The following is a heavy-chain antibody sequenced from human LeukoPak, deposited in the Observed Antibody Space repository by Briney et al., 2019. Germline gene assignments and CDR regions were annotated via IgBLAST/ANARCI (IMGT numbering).Heavy chain of an antibody. J-gene: IGHJ6*02. Sequence: ESLKISCKGSGYSFTSYWIGWVRQMPGKGLEWMGIIYPGDSDTRYSPSFQGQVTISADKSISTAYLQWSSLKASDTAMYYCARQSVTMVRGVGYGMDVWGQGTTVTVSS. CDR2: IYPGDSDT. CDR3: ARQSVTMVRGVGYGMDV. V-gene: IGHV5-51*01. CDR1: GYSFTSYW. D-gene: IGHD3-10*01.